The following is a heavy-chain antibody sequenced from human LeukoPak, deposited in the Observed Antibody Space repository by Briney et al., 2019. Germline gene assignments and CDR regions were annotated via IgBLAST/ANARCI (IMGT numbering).Heavy chain of an antibody. D-gene: IGHD3-22*01. J-gene: IGHJ4*02. CDR3: AKDQRRYDSSGYYPSFDY. V-gene: IGHV3-30*02. Sequence: GGSLRLSCAASGFTFSSYGMNWVRQAPGKGLEWVAFIRYDGSNKYYADSVKGRFTISRDNSKNTLYLQMNSLRAEDTAVYYCAKDQRRYDSSGYYPSFDYWGQGTLVTVSS. CDR2: IRYDGSNK. CDR1: GFTFSSYG.